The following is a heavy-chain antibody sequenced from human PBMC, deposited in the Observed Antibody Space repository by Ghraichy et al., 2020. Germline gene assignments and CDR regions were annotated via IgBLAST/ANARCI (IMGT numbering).Heavy chain of an antibody. J-gene: IGHJ4*02. CDR2: INYSGST. Sequence: TLSLTCTVSGGSISSRSYYWGWIRQPPGKGLEWIGSINYSGSTYYNPSLKSRVTISVDTSENQLSLKLSSVTAADTVVYYCARQIEDYYDSSAYFDYWGQGTLVTVSS. V-gene: IGHV4-39*01. CDR1: GGSISSRSYY. D-gene: IGHD3-22*01. CDR3: ARQIEDYYDSSAYFDY.